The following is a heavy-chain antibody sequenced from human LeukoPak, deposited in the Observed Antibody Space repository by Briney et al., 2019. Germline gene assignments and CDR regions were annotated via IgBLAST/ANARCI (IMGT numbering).Heavy chain of an antibody. CDR3: ARRPAAARWKGIDY. CDR2: IYYSGST. V-gene: IGHV4-39*01. Sequence: SETLSLTCTVSGGSISSSSYYWGWIRQPPGKGLEWIGSIYYSGSTYYNPSLKSRVTISVDTSKNQFSLKLSSVTAADTAVYYCARRPAAARWKGIDYWGQGTLVTVSS. CDR1: GGSISSSSYY. D-gene: IGHD2-2*01. J-gene: IGHJ4*02.